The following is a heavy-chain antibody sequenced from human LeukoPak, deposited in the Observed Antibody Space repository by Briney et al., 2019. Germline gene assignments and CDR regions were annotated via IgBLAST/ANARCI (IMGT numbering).Heavy chain of an antibody. Sequence: GGSLRLSCAASGFTFSSYAMSWVRQAPGKGLEWVSAISGSGGSTYYADSVKGRFTISRDNSKNTLYLQMNSLRAEDTAVYYCAKDSSGWHNRDAFDTWGQGTMVTVSS. CDR3: AKDSSGWHNRDAFDT. V-gene: IGHV3-23*01. CDR2: ISGSGGST. J-gene: IGHJ3*02. D-gene: IGHD6-19*01. CDR1: GFTFSSYA.